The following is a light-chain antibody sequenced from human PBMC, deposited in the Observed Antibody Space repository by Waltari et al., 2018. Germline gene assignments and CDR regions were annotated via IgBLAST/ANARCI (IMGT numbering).Light chain of an antibody. V-gene: IGLV2-14*01. J-gene: IGLJ2*01. Sequence: SALTQPDPVSGSPGQSITISCSGISSASGASESVSWYQQNPGKAPKVIIYDVTSRPSGVSNRFSGSKSGSSASLTISGLQPEDEADYYCSSFTTSTTGIFGGGTRLTVL. CDR1: SSASGASES. CDR2: DVT. CDR3: SSFTTSTTGI.